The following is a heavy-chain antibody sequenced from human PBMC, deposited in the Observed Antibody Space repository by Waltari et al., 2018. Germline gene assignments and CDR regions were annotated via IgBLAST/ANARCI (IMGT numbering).Heavy chain of an antibody. CDR2: FDPEDGET. J-gene: IGHJ5*02. CDR3: ATARIGIIGTRFDP. D-gene: IGHD1-7*01. V-gene: IGHV1-24*01. CDR1: GYTLIELS. Sequence: QVQLVQSGAEVKTPGASAKVSCKVSGYTLIELSMHWVRQAPGKGLEWMGGFDPEDGETIDAQKFQGRVTMTEDTSTDTAYMELSSLRSEDTAVYYCATARIGIIGTRFDPWGQGTLVTVSS.